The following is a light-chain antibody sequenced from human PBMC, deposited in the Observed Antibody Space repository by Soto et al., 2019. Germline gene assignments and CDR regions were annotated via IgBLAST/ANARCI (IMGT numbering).Light chain of an antibody. CDR1: QSVSSSY. Sequence: EIVLTQSPGTLSLSPGERATLSCRASQSVSSSYLAWYQQKPGQAPRLLIYGASSRATGLPDRFSCSGSGTDFTLAISRLEPEDFAVYYCQHFGISPRLTFGGGTKVEIK. CDR2: GAS. CDR3: QHFGISPRLT. V-gene: IGKV3-20*01. J-gene: IGKJ4*01.